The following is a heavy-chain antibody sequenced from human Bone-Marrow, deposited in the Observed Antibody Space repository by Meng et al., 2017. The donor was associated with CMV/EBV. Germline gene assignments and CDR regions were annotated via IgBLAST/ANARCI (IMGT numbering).Heavy chain of an antibody. D-gene: IGHD3-16*01. Sequence: ASVKVFCKASGYTFTSYYMHWVRQAPGQGLEWMGIINPSGGSTSYAQKFQGRVTMTRDTSTNTVYMELSSLRSEDTAVYYCAGGYDHQLYYYYGIDVWGQGTTVTVSS. J-gene: IGHJ6*02. CDR2: INPSGGST. CDR1: GYTFTSYY. V-gene: IGHV1-46*01. CDR3: AGGYDHQLYYYYGIDV.